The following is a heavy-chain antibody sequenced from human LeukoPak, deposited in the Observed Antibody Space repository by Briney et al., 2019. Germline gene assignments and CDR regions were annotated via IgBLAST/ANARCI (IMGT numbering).Heavy chain of an antibody. CDR3: ARIGDYFIWIDP. J-gene: IGHJ5*02. CDR1: GYSFTNYW. V-gene: IGHV5-51*01. CDR2: IYSSDFEA. D-gene: IGHD4-17*01. Sequence: GDCRKISCKGSGYSFTNYWIGWVRQMPGKGLEWMGIIYSSDFEARYSPSFQGQVTISADKSISTAYLQWSSLKASDTAMYYCARIGDYFIWIDPWGQGTLVT.